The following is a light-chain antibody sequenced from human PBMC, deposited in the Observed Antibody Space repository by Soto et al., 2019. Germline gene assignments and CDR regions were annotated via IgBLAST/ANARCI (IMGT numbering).Light chain of an antibody. V-gene: IGLV2-14*01. CDR1: SSDVGGYNY. CDR3: SSYTSSSTLYV. J-gene: IGLJ1*01. CDR2: EVS. Sequence: QSALTQPASVSGSPGQSITISCTGTSSDVGGYNYVSWYQQHPGKAPKLMIYEVSNRPSGVSNRFSGSKSGNTASLTISGLQAKDEADYYCSSYTSSSTLYVFRTGTKLTVL.